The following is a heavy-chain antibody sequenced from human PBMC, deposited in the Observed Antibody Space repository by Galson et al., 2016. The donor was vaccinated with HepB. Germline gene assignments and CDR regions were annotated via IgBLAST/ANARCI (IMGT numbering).Heavy chain of an antibody. V-gene: IGHV1-69*15. CDR1: GGTFSSDA. CDR3: ASDRVAARGCFDS. Sequence: SVKVSCEASGGTFSSDAIDWVRQAPGQGQELMAKIIPVFGTTKYAQKFKGRVTITADESTSAVYMELSSLRSEDTAVYYCASDRVAARGCFDSWGQGTLVTVSS. J-gene: IGHJ5*01. CDR2: IIPVFGTT. D-gene: IGHD1-26*01.